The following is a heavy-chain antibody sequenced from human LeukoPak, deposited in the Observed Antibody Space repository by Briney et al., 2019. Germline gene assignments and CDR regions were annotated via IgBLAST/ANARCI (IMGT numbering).Heavy chain of an antibody. Sequence: GGSLRLSCAASGFTFSSYDMHRVRQATGKGLEWVSAIGTAGDTYYPGSVKGRFTISRENAKNSLYLQMNSLRAGDTAVYYCARLATCGRSPIGCGGYYYGMDVWGQGTTVTVSS. CDR1: GFTFSSYD. CDR2: IGTAGDT. J-gene: IGHJ6*02. D-gene: IGHD3-3*02. V-gene: IGHV3-13*01. CDR3: ARLATCGRSPIGCGGYYYGMDV.